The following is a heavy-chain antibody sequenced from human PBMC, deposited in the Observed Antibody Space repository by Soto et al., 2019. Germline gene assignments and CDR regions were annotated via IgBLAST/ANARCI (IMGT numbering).Heavy chain of an antibody. CDR3: TKSDGCGGGACYTGSYYYFDV. V-gene: IGHV3-23*01. CDR2: ISESGHHT. Sequence: PGGSLRLSCAASGFPSSTYALNWVRQAPGKGPEWVSTISESGHHTHYADSVKGRFTISRDKSKNTLSLQMNSLRVDDTAIYYSTKSDGCGGGACYTGSYYYFDVWGRGTLVTVSS. J-gene: IGHJ2*01. D-gene: IGHD4-4*01. CDR1: GFPSSTYA.